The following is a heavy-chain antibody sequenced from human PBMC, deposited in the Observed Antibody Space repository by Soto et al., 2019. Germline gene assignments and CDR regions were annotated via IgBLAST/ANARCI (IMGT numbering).Heavy chain of an antibody. CDR1: GGSISIGGYS. CDR2: IYHSGST. CDR3: ATQEVGGSYVYTFDA. D-gene: IGHD1-26*01. Sequence: SETLSLTCAVSGGSISIGGYSWSWVRQPPGKGLEWIGYIYHSGSTYYNPSLKSRVTISVDRSKNQFSLKLSSVTAADTAVYYCATQEVGGSYVYTFDAWGQGTLVTVSS. J-gene: IGHJ5*02. V-gene: IGHV4-30-2*01.